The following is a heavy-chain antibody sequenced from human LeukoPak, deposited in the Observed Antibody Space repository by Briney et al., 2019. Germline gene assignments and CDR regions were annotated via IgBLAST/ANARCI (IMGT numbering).Heavy chain of an antibody. D-gene: IGHD3-22*01. CDR2: ISYDGSNK. Sequence: PGGSLRLSCAASGFTFSTYGIHWVRQAPGKGLEWVAVISYDGSNKYYADSAKGRFTISRDNSKNTLYLQMNSLRAEDAAVYYCAKVPGHYYDRSGSYSLWGQGTLVTVSS. CDR3: AKVPGHYYDRSGSYSL. V-gene: IGHV3-30*18. J-gene: IGHJ4*02. CDR1: GFTFSTYG.